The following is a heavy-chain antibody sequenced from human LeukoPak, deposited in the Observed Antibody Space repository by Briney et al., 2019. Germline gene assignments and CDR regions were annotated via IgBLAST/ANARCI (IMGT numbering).Heavy chain of an antibody. D-gene: IGHD3-10*01. CDR3: VARNGYHYAFDY. J-gene: IGHJ4*02. CDR1: ELTFSAYA. Sequence: AGSLRLSCVGSELTFSAYAMSWVRQTPGKGLEWVSGISGNGANTDSADSVEGRFTISRDNSKDTLYLEMTNLRAEDAAVYYCVARNGYHYAFDYWGQGTQVVVSS. V-gene: IGHV3-23*01. CDR2: ISGNGANT.